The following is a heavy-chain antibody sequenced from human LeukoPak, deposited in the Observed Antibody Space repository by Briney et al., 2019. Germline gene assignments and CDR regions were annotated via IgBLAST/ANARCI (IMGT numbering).Heavy chain of an antibody. CDR3: AREWRAYYYGSGASGLRAFDI. CDR2: IYSGGST. CDR1: GFTFTNYA. Sequence: PGGSLRLSCAASGFTFTNYAMNWVRQAPGKGLEWVSVIYSGGSTYYADSVKGRFTISRHNSKNTLYLQMNSLRAEDTAVYYCAREWRAYYYGSGASGLRAFDIWGQGTMVSVSS. J-gene: IGHJ3*02. D-gene: IGHD3-10*01. V-gene: IGHV3-53*04.